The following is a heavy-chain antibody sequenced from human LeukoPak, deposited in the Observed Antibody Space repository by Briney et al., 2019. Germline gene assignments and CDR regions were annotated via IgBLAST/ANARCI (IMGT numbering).Heavy chain of an antibody. J-gene: IGHJ4*02. V-gene: IGHV3-21*04. CDR1: AFSLNAYN. CDR2: ISYTGTYI. CDR3: AREGEEYWVRGVTPIDY. Sequence: TGGSLRLSCAASAFSLNAYNMNWVRQAPGKGLEWVSSISYTGTYIYYADSVKGRFTISRDNAQNSLYLQMNSLRAEDTAIYYCAREGEEYWVRGVTPIDYWGQGTLVTVSS. D-gene: IGHD3-10*01.